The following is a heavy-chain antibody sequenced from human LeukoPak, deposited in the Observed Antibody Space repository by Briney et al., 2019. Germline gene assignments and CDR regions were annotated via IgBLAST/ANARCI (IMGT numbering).Heavy chain of an antibody. Sequence: ASVKVSCKASGYTFTGYYMHWVRQAPGQGLEWMGWINLNSGGTNYAQKFQGRVTMTRDTSISTAYMELSRLRSDDTAVYYCARDLGYYDILTGSHYYYYYGMDVWGQGTTVTVSS. D-gene: IGHD3-9*01. CDR3: ARDLGYYDILTGSHYYYYYGMDV. CDR1: GYTFTGYY. CDR2: INLNSGGT. J-gene: IGHJ6*02. V-gene: IGHV1-2*02.